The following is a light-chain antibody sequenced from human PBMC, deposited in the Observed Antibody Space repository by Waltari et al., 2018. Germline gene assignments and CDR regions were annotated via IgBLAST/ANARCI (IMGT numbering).Light chain of an antibody. CDR2: KAS. CDR1: QSISSW. V-gene: IGKV1-5*03. CDR3: QQYNSYSYT. J-gene: IGKJ2*01. Sequence: DIQYTQSPSTLSASVGDRVTITCRASQSISSWLAWYQQKPWKAPKLLIYKASSLESGVPSRFSGSGSGTEFTLTISSLQPDDFATYYCQQYNSYSYTFGQGTKLEIK.